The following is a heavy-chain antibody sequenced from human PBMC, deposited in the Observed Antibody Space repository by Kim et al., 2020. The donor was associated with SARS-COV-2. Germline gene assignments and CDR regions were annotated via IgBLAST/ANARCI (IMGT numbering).Heavy chain of an antibody. Sequence: SETLSLTCTVSGGSISRGNYYWSWIRQHPGRGLEWIGYIYYSGDTYYNPSLKSRVTISVDTSKIQFSLRLSPVTAADTAVYYCARQFGNWGQGTLVTVSS. CDR1: GGSISRGNYY. D-gene: IGHD3-10*01. V-gene: IGHV4-31*03. CDR3: ARQFGN. CDR2: IYYSGDT. J-gene: IGHJ4*02.